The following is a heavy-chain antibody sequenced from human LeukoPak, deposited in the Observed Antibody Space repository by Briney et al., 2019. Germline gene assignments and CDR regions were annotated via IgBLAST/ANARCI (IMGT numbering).Heavy chain of an antibody. V-gene: IGHV4-39*01. Sequence: SETLSLTCTVSGGSISSSSYYWGWIRQPPGKGLEWIGSIYYSGSIYYNPSLKSRVTISVDTSKNQFSLKLSSVTAADTAVYYCARLTIFGVVTNDYWGQGTLVTVSS. CDR2: IYYSGSI. CDR3: ARLTIFGVVTNDY. D-gene: IGHD3-3*01. J-gene: IGHJ4*02. CDR1: GGSISSSSYY.